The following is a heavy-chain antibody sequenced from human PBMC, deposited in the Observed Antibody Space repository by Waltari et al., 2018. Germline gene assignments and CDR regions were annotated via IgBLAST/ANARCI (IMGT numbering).Heavy chain of an antibody. CDR2: IKSKTDGGTT. V-gene: IGHV3-15*01. CDR3: TTDGSSSWYRGGFDP. J-gene: IGHJ5*02. Sequence: EVQLVESGGGLVKPGGSLRLSCAASGFTFSNAWMSWVRQAPGRGLEWVGRIKSKTDGGTTDYAAPVKGRFTISRDDSKNTLYLQMNSLKTEDTAVYYCTTDGSSSWYRGGFDPWGQGTLVTVSS. CDR1: GFTFSNAW. D-gene: IGHD6-13*01.